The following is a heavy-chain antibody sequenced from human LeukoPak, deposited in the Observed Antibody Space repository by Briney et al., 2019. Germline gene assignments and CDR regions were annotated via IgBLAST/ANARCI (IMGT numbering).Heavy chain of an antibody. CDR2: ISSSSSGTI. CDR3: ARNPKTVIGGGHWDYYYYMDV. CDR1: GFTFSRYS. J-gene: IGHJ6*03. Sequence: GGSLRLSCAASGFTFSRYSMNWVRQAPGKGLEWVSSISSSSSGTIYYADSVKGRFTISRDNAKNALYLQMNSLRAEDTAVYYCARNPKTVIGGGHWDYYYYMDVWGKGTTVTVSS. V-gene: IGHV3-21*01. D-gene: IGHD3-16*02.